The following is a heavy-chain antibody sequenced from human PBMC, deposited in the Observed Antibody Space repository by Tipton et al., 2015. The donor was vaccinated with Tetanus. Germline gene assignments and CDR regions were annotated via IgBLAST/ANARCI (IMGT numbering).Heavy chain of an antibody. D-gene: IGHD1-26*01. CDR2: IYYTELT. J-gene: IGHJ4*02. V-gene: IGHV4-31*03. Sequence: TLSLTCTVSGASINAGGYLWTWVRQHPGKGLEWIGNIYYTELTSYTPSLNSRVSISVDTSKNQFSLRLTSVTAADTAVYFCAGGLPREPFYLDYWGQGKQVTVSS. CDR1: GASINAGGYL. CDR3: AGGLPREPFYLDY.